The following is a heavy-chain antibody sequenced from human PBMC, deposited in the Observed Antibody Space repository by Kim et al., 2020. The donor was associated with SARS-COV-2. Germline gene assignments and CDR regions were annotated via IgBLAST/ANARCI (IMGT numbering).Heavy chain of an antibody. J-gene: IGHJ4*02. D-gene: IGHD1-1*01. Sequence: GGSLRLSCAASGFTFSSYGMHWVRQAPGKGLEWVAVICYDGSNKYYADSVKGRFTISRDNSKNTLYLQMNSLRAEDTAVYYCAKGTDNWNDSVDYWGQGTLVTVSS. CDR1: GFTFSSYG. V-gene: IGHV3-33*06. CDR2: ICYDGSNK. CDR3: AKGTDNWNDSVDY.